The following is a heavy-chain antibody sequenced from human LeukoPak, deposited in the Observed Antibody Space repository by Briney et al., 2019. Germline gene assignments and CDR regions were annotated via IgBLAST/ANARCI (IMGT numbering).Heavy chain of an antibody. CDR3: SRGPLPVTYSYDY. V-gene: IGHV3-30*02. J-gene: IGHJ4*02. D-gene: IGHD5-18*01. CDR2: IRYDGSNK. Sequence: GGSLRLSCAASGFTFSSYGMHWVRQAPGKGLEWVAFIRYDGSNKYYVDSVKGRFTISRDNAKNSLYLQMNSLRADDTAVYYCSRGPLPVTYSYDYWGQGTLVTVSS. CDR1: GFTFSSYG.